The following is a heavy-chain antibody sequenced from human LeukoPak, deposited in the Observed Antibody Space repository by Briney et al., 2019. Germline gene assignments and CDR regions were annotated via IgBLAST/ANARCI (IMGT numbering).Heavy chain of an antibody. CDR2: IKQDGSEK. V-gene: IGHV3-7*01. CDR1: GFTFSSYS. Sequence: GGSLRLSCAASGFTFSSYSMNWVRQAPGKGLEWVANIKQDGSEKYYVDSVKGRFTIPRDNAKNSLYLQMNRLRAEDTAVYYCARDRDYGSARDIWGQGTMVTVSS. CDR3: ARDRDYGSARDI. J-gene: IGHJ3*02. D-gene: IGHD3-10*01.